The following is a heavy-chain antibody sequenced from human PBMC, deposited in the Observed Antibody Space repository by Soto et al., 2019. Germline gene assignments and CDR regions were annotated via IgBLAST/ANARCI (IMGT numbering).Heavy chain of an antibody. J-gene: IGHJ5*02. D-gene: IGHD3-10*01. Sequence: QVQLQESGPGLVKPSETLSLTCTVSGGSMSSYYWSWIRQPPGKGLEWIGYIYYSGSTIYNPSLKCRVTISVDTSKNQFSLKLRSVTAADTAVYYCARYGSGSSVWFDPWGQGTLVTVSS. CDR2: IYYSGST. CDR3: ARYGSGSSVWFDP. V-gene: IGHV4-59*01. CDR1: GGSMSSYY.